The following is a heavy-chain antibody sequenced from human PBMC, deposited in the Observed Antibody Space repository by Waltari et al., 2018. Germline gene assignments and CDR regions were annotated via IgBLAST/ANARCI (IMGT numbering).Heavy chain of an antibody. V-gene: IGHV4-39*01. CDR1: VGSISSTTYY. Sequence: QLQLQESGPGLVKPSETLSLTCTVSVGSISSTTYYWGWIRQPPGKGLEWIGSIYYSGNTYYNPSLKSRVTISVDTSKNQFSLKLSSVTAADTAVYYCARQASLRVGAIHYWGQGTLVTVSS. CDR3: ARQASLRVGAIHY. J-gene: IGHJ4*02. D-gene: IGHD1-26*01. CDR2: IYYSGNT.